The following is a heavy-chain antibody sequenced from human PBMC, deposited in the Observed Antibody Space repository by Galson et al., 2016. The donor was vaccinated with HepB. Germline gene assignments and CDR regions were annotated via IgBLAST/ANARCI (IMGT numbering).Heavy chain of an antibody. CDR3: ATQYCSGGSCYSAAPGYWYFVL. J-gene: IGHJ2*01. V-gene: IGHV3-48*02. CDR2: ISSSSSSI. CDR1: GFTFSSYT. Sequence: SLRLSCAASGFTFSSYTMNWVRQAPGKGLEWVSYISSSSSSIYYADSVKGRFTISRDNAKNSLYLQMNSLRDEDTAVYYCATQYCSGGSCYSAAPGYWYFVLWGRGTLVTVSS. D-gene: IGHD2-15*01.